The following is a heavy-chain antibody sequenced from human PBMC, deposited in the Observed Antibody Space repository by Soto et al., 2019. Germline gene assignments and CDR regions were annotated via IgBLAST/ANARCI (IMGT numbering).Heavy chain of an antibody. CDR2: IYYSGST. V-gene: IGHV4-31*03. CDR3: ARGLLWFGELFYFDY. J-gene: IGHJ4*02. CDR1: GGSISSGGYY. Sequence: QVQLQESGPGLVKPSQTLSLTCTVSGGSISSGGYYWSWIRQHPGKGLEWIGYIYYSGSTYYNPSLKGRVTISVDTSKNQFSLKLSSVTAADTAVYYCARGLLWFGELFYFDYWGQGTLVTVSS. D-gene: IGHD3-10*01.